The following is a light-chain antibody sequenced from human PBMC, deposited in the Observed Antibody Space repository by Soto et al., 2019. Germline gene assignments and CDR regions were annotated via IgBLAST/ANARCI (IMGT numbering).Light chain of an antibody. V-gene: IGLV2-23*01. CDR1: SSDVGSYKV. CDR3: CSYAGQRLV. Sequence: QSALTQPASVSGSPGQSITIPCTGTSSDVGSYKVVSWYQQHPGKSPKLMIYEGNKRPSGVSNRFSGSKSGNTASLTTSRHQAEDEADYYCCSYAGQRLVFGGGTKLTVL. J-gene: IGLJ2*01. CDR2: EGN.